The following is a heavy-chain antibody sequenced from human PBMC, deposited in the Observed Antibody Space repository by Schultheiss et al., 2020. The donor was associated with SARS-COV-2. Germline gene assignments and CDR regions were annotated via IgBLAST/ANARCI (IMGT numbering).Heavy chain of an antibody. V-gene: IGHV3-48*01. CDR3: AKGHYGDYLYYFDY. D-gene: IGHD4-17*01. J-gene: IGHJ4*02. CDR2: ISSSSSTI. CDR1: GFTFSSYS. Sequence: GGSLRLSCAASGFTFSSYSMNWVRQAPGKGLEWVSYISSSSSTIYYADSVKGRFTISRDNSKNTLYLQMNSLRAEDTAVYYCAKGHYGDYLYYFDYWGQGTLVTVSS.